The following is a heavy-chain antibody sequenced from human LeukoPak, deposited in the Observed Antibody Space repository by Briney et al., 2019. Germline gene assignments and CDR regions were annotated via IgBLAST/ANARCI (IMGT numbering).Heavy chain of an antibody. CDR1: GGSIRSSSYY. V-gene: IGHV4-39*07. CDR3: ARVLLSGLVVDYFDY. CDR2: IYYSGST. D-gene: IGHD2-15*01. Sequence: PSETLSLTCTVSGGSIRSSSYYWGWIRQPPGKGLEWIGSIYYSGSTYYNPSLKSRVTISVDTSKNQFSLKLSSVTAADTAVYYCARVLLSGLVVDYFDYWGQGTLVTVSS. J-gene: IGHJ4*02.